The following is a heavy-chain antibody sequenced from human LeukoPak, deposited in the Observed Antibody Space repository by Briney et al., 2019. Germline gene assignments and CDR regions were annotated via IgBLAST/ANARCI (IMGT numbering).Heavy chain of an antibody. CDR1: GFTVSSNY. Sequence: PGGSLRLSCAASGFTVSSNYMSWVRQAPGKGLEWVSVIYSGGSTYYADSVKGRFTISRDNSKNTLYLQMNSLRAEDTAVYYCAKDDDYVWGSYRYADAFDIWGQGTMVTVSS. CDR2: IYSGGST. J-gene: IGHJ3*02. V-gene: IGHV3-53*01. D-gene: IGHD3-16*02. CDR3: AKDDDYVWGSYRYADAFDI.